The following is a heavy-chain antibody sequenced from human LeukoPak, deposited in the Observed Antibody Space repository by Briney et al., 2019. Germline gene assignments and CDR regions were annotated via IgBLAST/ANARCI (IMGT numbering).Heavy chain of an antibody. D-gene: IGHD3-10*01. CDR2: ISGSGGST. CDR3: AKDLTMVRGPLD. J-gene: IGHJ4*02. V-gene: IGHV3-23*01. CDR1: GFTFSSYA. Sequence: PGGSLRLSCAASGFTFSSYAMSWVRQAPGKGLEWVSAISGSGGSTYYADSVKGRFTISRDNSKNTLYLQMNSLRAEDTAVYYWAKDLTMVRGPLDWGQGTLVTVSS.